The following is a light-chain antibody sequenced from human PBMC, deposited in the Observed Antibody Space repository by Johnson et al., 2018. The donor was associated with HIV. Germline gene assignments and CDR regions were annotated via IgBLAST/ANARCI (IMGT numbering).Light chain of an antibody. V-gene: IGLV1-51*01. CDR1: SSNIGNNY. Sequence: QSVLTQPPSVSAAPGQKVTISCSGSSSNIGNNYVSWYQQVPGTAPKLLIYDNNKRPSGIPDRFSGSKSGSSATLGITGLQTGAEADYYCGTWDSSLSAYVFGTGPKVTVL. CDR3: GTWDSSLSAYV. CDR2: DNN. J-gene: IGLJ1*01.